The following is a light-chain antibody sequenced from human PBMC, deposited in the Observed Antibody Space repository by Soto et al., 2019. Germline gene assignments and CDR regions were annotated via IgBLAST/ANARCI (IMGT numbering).Light chain of an antibody. Sequence: DIQMTQSPSSLSASVGDRVTITCRASQSISNYLNWYQQKPGKVPKLLIYAASSLQSGVPSRFSGSGYGTDLTLSISTLLPEALASYYCHQSYSTPLVTFGHGTRLEIK. V-gene: IGKV1-39*01. CDR3: HQSYSTPLVT. CDR1: QSISNY. CDR2: AAS. J-gene: IGKJ5*01.